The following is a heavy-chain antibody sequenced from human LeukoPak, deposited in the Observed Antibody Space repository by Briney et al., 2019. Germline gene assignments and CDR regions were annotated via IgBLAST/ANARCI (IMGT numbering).Heavy chain of an antibody. Sequence: VSANVSCKVSGYTLTELSMHWVRQAPGKGLEWMGGFDPEDGETIYAQKFQGRVTMPEDTSTDTAYMALSSLRSEDMAVYYCATRNRPGGYWGQGTLVTVSS. CDR2: FDPEDGET. V-gene: IGHV1-24*01. CDR3: ATRNRPGGY. J-gene: IGHJ4*02. D-gene: IGHD3-16*01. CDR1: GYTLTELS.